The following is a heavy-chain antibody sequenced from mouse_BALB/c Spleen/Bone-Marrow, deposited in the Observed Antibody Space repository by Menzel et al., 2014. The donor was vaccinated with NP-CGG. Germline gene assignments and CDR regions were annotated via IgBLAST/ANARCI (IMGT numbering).Heavy chain of an antibody. Sequence: EVQLQESGPSLVKPSQTLSLTCSVTGDSITSCYWNWIRKFPGNKLEYMGYISYSGSTYYNPSLKSRISITRDTSKNQYYLQLNSVTTEDTATYYCATYDGYYFDYWGQGTTLTVSS. V-gene: IGHV3-8*02. CDR1: GDSITSCY. CDR3: ATYDGYYFDY. J-gene: IGHJ2*01. CDR2: ISYSGST. D-gene: IGHD1-2*01.